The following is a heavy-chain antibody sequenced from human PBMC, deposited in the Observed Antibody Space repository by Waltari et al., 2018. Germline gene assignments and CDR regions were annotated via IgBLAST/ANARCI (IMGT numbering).Heavy chain of an antibody. CDR2: IYSCGST. CDR1: GFTVSSNY. Sequence: EVQLVESGGGLVQPGGSLRLSCAASGFTVSSNYMSWVRQAPGKGLECVSVIYSCGSTYYADSVKGRFTISRYNSKNTLYLQMNSLRAEETAVYYCASAGGPGSSWRDCWGQGTLVTVSS. D-gene: IGHD6-13*01. V-gene: IGHV3-53*04. J-gene: IGHJ4*02. CDR3: ASAGGPGSSWRDC.